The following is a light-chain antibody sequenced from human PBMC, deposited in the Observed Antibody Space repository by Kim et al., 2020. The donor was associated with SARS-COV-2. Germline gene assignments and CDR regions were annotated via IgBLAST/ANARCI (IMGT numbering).Light chain of an antibody. V-gene: IGKV1-5*03. CDR1: QSISPW. CDR3: QQYNSYSET. J-gene: IGKJ1*01. CDR2: KAS. Sequence: DIQMTQSPSTLSASVGDRVTITCRASQSISPWLAWYQQKPGKAPKLLIYKASSLESGVPSRFSGSGSGTEFTLTISSLQPDDFATYYCQQYNSYSETFGQGTKVDIK.